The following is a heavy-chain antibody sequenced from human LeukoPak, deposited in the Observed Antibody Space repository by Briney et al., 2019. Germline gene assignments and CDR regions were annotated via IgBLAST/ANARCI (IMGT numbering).Heavy chain of an antibody. Sequence: GGSLRLSCAASGFTLSNYWMHWVRQVPGKGLVWVSRIGTDGTSTTYADYVKGRFTISRDNAKNTLFLQMNSLRAEDTAVYYCARDKYGGNSNAFDIWGQGTLVTVSS. J-gene: IGHJ3*02. CDR3: ARDKYGGNSNAFDI. CDR1: GFTLSNYW. D-gene: IGHD4-23*01. CDR2: IGTDGTST. V-gene: IGHV3-74*01.